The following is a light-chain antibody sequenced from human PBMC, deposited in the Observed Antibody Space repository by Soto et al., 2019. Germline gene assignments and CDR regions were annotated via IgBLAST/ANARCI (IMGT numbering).Light chain of an antibody. CDR2: GAS. J-gene: IGKJ4*01. Sequence: EIEMTQSPATLSVSLGERATISCRASQSVSSNLAWYQQKPGQAPRLLIYGASTRATGIPARFSGSGSGTEFTLTISSLQSEDFVVYYCQQYNNWHPLTFGGGTKVDIK. V-gene: IGKV3-15*01. CDR1: QSVSSN. CDR3: QQYNNWHPLT.